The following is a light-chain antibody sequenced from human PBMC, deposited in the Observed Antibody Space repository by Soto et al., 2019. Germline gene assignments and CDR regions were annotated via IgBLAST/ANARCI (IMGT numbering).Light chain of an antibody. CDR3: SAYTRSSTDV. Sequence: QSVLTQPASLSGSPGQSITISCTGTSSDVGGYNYVSWYQQHPGKAPKLMIYDVSNRPSGVSNRFSGSKSGNTASLTISGLQAEDEADYYCSAYTRSSTDVFGTGTKVTVL. V-gene: IGLV2-14*01. J-gene: IGLJ1*01. CDR1: SSDVGGYNY. CDR2: DVS.